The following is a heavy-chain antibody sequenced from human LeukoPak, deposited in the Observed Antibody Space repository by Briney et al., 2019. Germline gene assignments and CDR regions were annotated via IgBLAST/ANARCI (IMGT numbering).Heavy chain of an antibody. CDR1: GGTFSSYA. D-gene: IGHD3-22*01. CDR2: ITPIFGTA. J-gene: IGHJ4*02. CDR3: ARDRRVDYYDSSGYSFGY. V-gene: IGHV1-69*13. Sequence: SAKVSCKASGGTFSSYAFSWVRQAPGQGLEWIGGITPIFGTASYAQKCQGRVTITADESTSTAYMELSSLRSEDTAVYYCARDRRVDYYDSSGYSFGYWGQGTLVTVSS.